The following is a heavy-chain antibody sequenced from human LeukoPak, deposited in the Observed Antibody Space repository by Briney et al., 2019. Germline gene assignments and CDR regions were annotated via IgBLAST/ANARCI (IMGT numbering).Heavy chain of an antibody. CDR1: GFTFSSYS. J-gene: IGHJ4*02. D-gene: IGHD6-19*01. CDR2: ISSSSSYI. Sequence: GGSLRLSCAASGFTFSSYSMNWVRQAPGKGLEWVSSISSSSSYIYYADSVKGRFTISRDNAKNSLYLQMNSLRAEDTALYYCAKDKWAYSSKTFFDYWGQGTLVTVSS. V-gene: IGHV3-21*04. CDR3: AKDKWAYSSKTFFDY.